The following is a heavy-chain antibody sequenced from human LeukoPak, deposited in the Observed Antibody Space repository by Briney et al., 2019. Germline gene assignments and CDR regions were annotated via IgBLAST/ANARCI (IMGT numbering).Heavy chain of an antibody. CDR2: IWYDGSNK. CDR3: YYGSSGYLNWFDP. J-gene: IGHJ5*02. Sequence: GGSLRLSCAASGFTFNSYGMHWVRQAPGKGLEWVAVIWYDGSNKYYADSVKGRFTISRDNSKNTLYLQMNSLRAEDTAVYYRYYGSSGYLNWFDPWGQGTLVTVSS. CDR1: GFTFNSYG. D-gene: IGHD3-22*01. V-gene: IGHV3-33*01.